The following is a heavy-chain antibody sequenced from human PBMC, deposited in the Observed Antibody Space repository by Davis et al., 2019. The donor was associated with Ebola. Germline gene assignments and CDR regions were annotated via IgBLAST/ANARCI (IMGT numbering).Heavy chain of an antibody. CDR3: ARQGRVWFDP. Sequence: PSETLSLTCTVSGGSISSYYWSWIRQPPGKGLEWIGSIYYSGSTYYNPSLKSRVTISVDTSKNQFSLKLSSVTAADTAVYYCARQGRVWFDPWGQGTLVTVSS. CDR1: GGSISSYY. J-gene: IGHJ5*02. CDR2: IYYSGST. V-gene: IGHV4-59*05.